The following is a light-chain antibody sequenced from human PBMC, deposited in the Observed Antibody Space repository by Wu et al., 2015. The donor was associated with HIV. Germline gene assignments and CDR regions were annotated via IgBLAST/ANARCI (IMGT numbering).Light chain of an antibody. CDR3: QQYFSSRT. J-gene: IGKJ1*01. CDR1: QGISNS. CDR2: EAS. V-gene: IGKV1-NL1*01. Sequence: IQMTQSPSSLSASVGDRATITCRASQGISNSLAWYQQRPEKAPKLLISEASRLENGVPSRFSGSGSGTDFTLTISSLQPEDFATYHCQQYFSSRTFGQGTKV.